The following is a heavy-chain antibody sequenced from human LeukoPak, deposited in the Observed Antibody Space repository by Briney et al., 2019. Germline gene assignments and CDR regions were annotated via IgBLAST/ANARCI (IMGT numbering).Heavy chain of an antibody. V-gene: IGHV4-59*08. J-gene: IGHJ3*02. Sequence: PSETLSLTCTVSGGSISSYYWTWIRQPPGKGLEWVGYIYYSGGTNYNPSLKRRVTISVDTSKNQFSLKLSSVTAADTAVYYCARQWDILSGFDAFDIWGQGTMVTVSS. D-gene: IGHD3-9*01. CDR3: ARQWDILSGFDAFDI. CDR1: GGSISSYY. CDR2: IYYSGGT.